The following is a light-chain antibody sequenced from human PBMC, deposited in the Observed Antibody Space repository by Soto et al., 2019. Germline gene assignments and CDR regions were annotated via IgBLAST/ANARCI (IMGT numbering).Light chain of an antibody. CDR1: QDVSRY. CDR2: AAS. V-gene: IGKV1-9*01. CDR3: QPLNSYVFA. Sequence: DIQLTQSPSFLSASVGDRVTITCRASQDVSRYLAWYQQKPGKAPNLLIYAASTLRSGVPSRFSGSGSETEFTLTISSLQPEDFATYYCQPLNSYVFAFGPGTKVDIK. J-gene: IGKJ3*01.